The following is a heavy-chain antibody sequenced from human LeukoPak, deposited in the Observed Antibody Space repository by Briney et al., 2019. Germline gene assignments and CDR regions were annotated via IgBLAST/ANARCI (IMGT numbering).Heavy chain of an antibody. D-gene: IGHD3-9*01. CDR3: AATYYDILTGYSPYYFDY. Sequence: SETLSLTCTVSGVSISSYYWSWIRQPPGKGLEWIGYIYYSGSTNYNPSLKSRVTISVDTSKIQFSLKLSSVTAADTAVYYRAATYYDILTGYSPYYFDYWGQGTLVTVSS. CDR1: GVSISSYY. J-gene: IGHJ4*02. V-gene: IGHV4-59*01. CDR2: IYYSGST.